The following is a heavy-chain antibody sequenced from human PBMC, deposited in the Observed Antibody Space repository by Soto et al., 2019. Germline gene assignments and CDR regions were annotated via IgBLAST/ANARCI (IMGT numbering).Heavy chain of an antibody. D-gene: IGHD5-18*01. V-gene: IGHV4-31*03. Sequence: QVQLQESGPGLVKPSQTLSLTCTVSGGSISSGGYYWSWIRQHPGKGLEWIGYIYYRGRTYYNPSLKSRCTISVDTSKNQSSLKLSSVTAADTAVYYCARSGYSYGPNPLLYWGQGTLVTVSS. CDR1: GGSISSGGYY. CDR3: ARSGYSYGPNPLLY. J-gene: IGHJ4*02. CDR2: IYYRGRT.